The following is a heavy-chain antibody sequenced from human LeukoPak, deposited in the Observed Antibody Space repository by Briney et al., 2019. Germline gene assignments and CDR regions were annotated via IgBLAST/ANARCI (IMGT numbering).Heavy chain of an antibody. CDR3: ARDSTARFPGSGAFDI. CDR1: GFTFSSYA. CDR2: ISSNGGST. V-gene: IGHV3-64*01. J-gene: IGHJ3*02. Sequence: GGSLRLSCAASGFTFSSYAMHWVRQAPGKGLEYVSAISSNGGSTYYANSVKGRFTISRDNSKNTLYLQMNSLRAEDTAVYYCARDSTARFPGSGAFDIWGQGTMVTVSS.